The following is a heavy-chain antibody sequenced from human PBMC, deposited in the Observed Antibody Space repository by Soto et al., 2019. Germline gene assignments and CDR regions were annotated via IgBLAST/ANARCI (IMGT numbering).Heavy chain of an antibody. D-gene: IGHD6-6*01. V-gene: IGHV1-18*01. CDR2: ISAYNGNT. J-gene: IGHJ4*02. Sequence: QVQLVQSGAEVKKPGASVKVSCKASGYTFTSYGISWVRQAPGQGLEWMGWISAYNGNTNYAQKLQGRATMTTDTSTSTADVELRSLRSDDTAVYYCAVSRVAARPGMAYYFDYWGQGTLVTVSS. CDR1: GYTFTSYG. CDR3: AVSRVAARPGMAYYFDY.